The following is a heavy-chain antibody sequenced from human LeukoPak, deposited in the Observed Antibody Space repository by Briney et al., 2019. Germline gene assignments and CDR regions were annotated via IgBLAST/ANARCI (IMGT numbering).Heavy chain of an antibody. D-gene: IGHD2-2*01. Sequence: KASETLSLTCTVSGGSISSYYWSWIRQPPGKGLEWIGYIYYSGSTNYNPSLKSRVTISVDTSKNQFSLKLSSVTAADTAVYYCARQGVPAAIGDDINFDYWGQGTLVTVSS. V-gene: IGHV4-59*08. CDR3: ARQGVPAAIGDDINFDY. CDR2: IYYSGST. CDR1: GGSISSYY. J-gene: IGHJ4*02.